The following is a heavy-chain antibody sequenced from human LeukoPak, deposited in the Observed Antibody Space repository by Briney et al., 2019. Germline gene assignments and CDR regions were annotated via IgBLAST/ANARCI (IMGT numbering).Heavy chain of an antibody. CDR3: ARDPTIAHAFDI. CDR1: GGSLSGYY. V-gene: IGHV4-34*01. Sequence: SETLSLTCAVSGGSLSGYYWSWIRQPPGKGPEWIGEINHSGRNTYNTSFKRRVTLSVDTAKNQFSLKLSSVTAADTAVYYCARDPTIAHAFDIWGQGTMVTVSS. CDR2: INHSGRN. J-gene: IGHJ3*02. D-gene: IGHD5-12*01.